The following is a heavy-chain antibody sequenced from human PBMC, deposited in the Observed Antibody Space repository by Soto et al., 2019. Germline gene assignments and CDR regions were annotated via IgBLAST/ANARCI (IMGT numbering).Heavy chain of an antibody. Sequence: SETQSLTCPVSSGSISSTIYSWDWFRQPPGKGLEWIGYIFYTGSTYYNPSLKSRVTISVDTSKNQFSLKLNSVTAADTAVYYCARDLWGYCGTDCYPLDVWGQGTTVTVSS. D-gene: IGHD2-21*02. J-gene: IGHJ6*02. V-gene: IGHV4-39*07. CDR3: ARDLWGYCGTDCYPLDV. CDR2: IFYTGST. CDR1: SGSISSTIYS.